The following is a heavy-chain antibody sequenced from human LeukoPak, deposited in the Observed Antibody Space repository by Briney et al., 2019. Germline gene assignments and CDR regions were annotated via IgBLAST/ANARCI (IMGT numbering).Heavy chain of an antibody. D-gene: IGHD6-19*01. CDR1: GFTFSSYA. CDR2: ISGSGGST. J-gene: IGHJ5*02. CDR3: TKANIAVAIFDP. Sequence: GGSLRLSCAASGFTFSSYAMSWVRPAPGKGLEWVSAISGSGGSTYYADSVKGRFTISRDNSKNTLYLQMNSLRAEDTAVYYCTKANIAVAIFDPWGQGTLVTVSS. V-gene: IGHV3-23*01.